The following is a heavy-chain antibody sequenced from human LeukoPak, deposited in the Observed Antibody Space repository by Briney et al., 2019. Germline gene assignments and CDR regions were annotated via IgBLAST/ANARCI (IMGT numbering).Heavy chain of an antibody. D-gene: IGHD3-22*01. V-gene: IGHV4-34*01. J-gene: IGHJ4*02. CDR1: GGSFSGYY. Sequence: PSETLSLTCAVYGGSFSGYYWSWIRQPPGKGLEWIGEINHSGSTNYNPSLKSRVTISVDTSKNQFSLKLSSVTAADTAVYYCTRDRHKYNYDSSGHPPYWGQGTLVTVSS. CDR2: INHSGST. CDR3: TRDRHKYNYDSSGHPPY.